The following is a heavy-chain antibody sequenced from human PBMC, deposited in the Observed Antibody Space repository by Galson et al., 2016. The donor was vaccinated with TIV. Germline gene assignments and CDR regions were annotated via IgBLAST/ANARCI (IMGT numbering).Heavy chain of an antibody. CDR1: GFTFHNYD. CDR2: IRGSGTDS. CDR3: AKSAGWDRQYYFDS. Sequence: SLRLSCAASGFTFHNYDMSWVRQVPGKGLEWVSSIRGSGTDSYYAESVKGRFTISRDNSRNILYLQMNNLRADDTALYYCAKSAGWDRQYYFDSWGQGTLVTVSS. D-gene: IGHD1-26*01. J-gene: IGHJ4*02. V-gene: IGHV3-23*01.